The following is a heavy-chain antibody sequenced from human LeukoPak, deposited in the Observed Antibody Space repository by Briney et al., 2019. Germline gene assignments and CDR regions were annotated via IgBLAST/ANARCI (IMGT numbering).Heavy chain of an antibody. Sequence: GGSLRLSCAAPGFTFSSYSMNWVRQAPGKGLEWVSFITSSSSTIYYVDSVKGRFTISRDNAKNSLYLQMNSLRAEDTAVYYCARDRPGSGWYYFDSWGQGTLVTVSS. V-gene: IGHV3-48*01. J-gene: IGHJ4*02. CDR2: ITSSSSTI. CDR3: ARDRPGSGWYYFDS. D-gene: IGHD6-19*01. CDR1: GFTFSSYS.